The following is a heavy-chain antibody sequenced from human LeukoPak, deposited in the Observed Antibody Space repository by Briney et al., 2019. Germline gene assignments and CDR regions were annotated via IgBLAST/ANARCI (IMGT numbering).Heavy chain of an antibody. J-gene: IGHJ4*02. CDR2: IKQDGSEK. CDR3: ARDTGGGYSCYDC. V-gene: IGHV3-7*01. D-gene: IGHD5-18*01. Sequence: GGSLRLSCAASGFTFSSYWMAWIRQAPGKGLEWVANIKQDGSEKYYVDSVKGRFTISRDNAKNSLYLQMNSLRAEDTAVCYCARDTGGGYSCYDCWGQGTLVTVSS. CDR1: GFTFSSYW.